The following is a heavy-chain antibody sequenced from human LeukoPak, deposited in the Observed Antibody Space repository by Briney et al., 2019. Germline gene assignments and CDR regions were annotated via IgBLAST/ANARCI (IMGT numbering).Heavy chain of an antibody. D-gene: IGHD3-10*01. CDR2: IYYSGSI. J-gene: IGHJ3*02. CDR3: ARRLLWFGKASAFDI. V-gene: IGHV4-39*07. Sequence: PSETLSLTCTVSGGSISSYYWSWIRQPPGKGLEWIGSIYYSGSIYYNPSLKSRVTISVDTSKNQFSLKLSSVTAADTAVYYCARRLLWFGKASAFDIWGQGTMVTVSS. CDR1: GGSISSYY.